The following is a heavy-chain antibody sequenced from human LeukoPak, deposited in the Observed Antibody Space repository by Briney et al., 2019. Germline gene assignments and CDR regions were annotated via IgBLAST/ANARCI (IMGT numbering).Heavy chain of an antibody. V-gene: IGHV3-30-3*01. Sequence: GGSLRLSCAASGFTFSSYAMHWVRQAPGKGLEWVAVISYDGSNKYYADSVKGRFTISRDNSKNTLYLQMNSLRAEDTAMYYCGKGLSSTDFSATDFRGQGTLVIVSS. CDR1: GFTFSSYA. CDR2: ISYDGSNK. CDR3: GKGLSSTDFSATDF. J-gene: IGHJ4*02. D-gene: IGHD2-2*01.